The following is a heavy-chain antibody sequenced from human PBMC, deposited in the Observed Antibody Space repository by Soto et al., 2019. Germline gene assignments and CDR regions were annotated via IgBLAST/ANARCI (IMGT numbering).Heavy chain of an antibody. CDR2: IYHSGST. CDR3: ARTVATASRFLTPFNRFDP. Sequence: SETLSLTCAVYGGSFSAYSWSWIRQPPGKGLEWIGYIYHSGSTYYNPSLKSRVTISVDRSKNQFSLKLSSVTAADTAVYYCARTVATASRFLTPFNRFDPWGQGTLVTVSS. D-gene: IGHD2-21*02. J-gene: IGHJ5*02. CDR1: GGSFSAYS. V-gene: IGHV4-30-2*01.